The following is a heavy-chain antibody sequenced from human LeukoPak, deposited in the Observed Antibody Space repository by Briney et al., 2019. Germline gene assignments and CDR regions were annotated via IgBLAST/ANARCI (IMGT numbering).Heavy chain of an antibody. CDR3: AKQLGSGNYYPTGEDY. J-gene: IGHJ4*02. CDR1: GFTLTNYA. CDR2: ISASGTDT. D-gene: IGHD3-10*01. Sequence: TGGSLRLSCAASGFTLTNYATTWVRQAPGKGLEWVSAISASGTDTYYADSVKGRFTISRGTSKNTVYLQMNSLRDEDTAVYYCAKQLGSGNYYPTGEDYWGQGTLVTVFS. V-gene: IGHV3-23*01.